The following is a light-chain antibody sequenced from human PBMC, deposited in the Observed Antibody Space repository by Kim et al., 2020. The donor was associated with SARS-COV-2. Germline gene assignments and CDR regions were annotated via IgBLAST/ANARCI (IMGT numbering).Light chain of an antibody. CDR2: GAS. Sequence: EIVLTQSPGTLSLSPGERATLSCRASHSVSSSYLAWYHQKPGQAPRLLISGASSRATGIPDRFSGSGSGTDFTLTISRLEPEEFAVYYCQQYGSTPITFGGGTKVDIK. V-gene: IGKV3-20*01. CDR3: QQYGSTPIT. J-gene: IGKJ4*01. CDR1: HSVSSSY.